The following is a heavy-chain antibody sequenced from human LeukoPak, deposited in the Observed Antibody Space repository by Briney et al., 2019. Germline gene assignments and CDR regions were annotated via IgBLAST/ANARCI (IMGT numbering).Heavy chain of an antibody. D-gene: IGHD6-13*01. CDR1: GGSISSYY. V-gene: IGHV4-4*07. Sequence: SETLSLTCTVSGGSISSYYWSWIRQPAGKGLEWIGRLYSSGSPNYNPSLKSRVSMSVDTSKNQFSLKLSSVTVADTAVYFCARYGYSSSAFDYWGQGTLVTVSS. CDR3: ARYGYSSSAFDY. CDR2: LYSSGSP. J-gene: IGHJ4*02.